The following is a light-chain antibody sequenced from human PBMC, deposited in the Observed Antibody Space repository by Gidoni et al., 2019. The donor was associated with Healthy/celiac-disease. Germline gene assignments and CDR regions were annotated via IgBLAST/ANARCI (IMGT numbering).Light chain of an antibody. V-gene: IGKV3-20*01. CDR3: QQYGSSPPGVT. CDR2: GAS. J-gene: IGKJ5*01. CDR1: QSVSSSY. Sequence: ESVLTQSPGTLSLSPGERATLSCRASQSVSSSYLAGYQQKPGQAPRLLIYGASSRATGIPDRFSGSGSGTDFTLTISRLEPEDFAVYYCQQYGSSPPGVTFGPXTRLEIK.